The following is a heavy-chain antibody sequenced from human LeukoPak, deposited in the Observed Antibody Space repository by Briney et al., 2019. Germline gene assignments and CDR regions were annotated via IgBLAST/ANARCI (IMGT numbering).Heavy chain of an antibody. J-gene: IGHJ6*02. CDR3: AKYEAVVAANYGMDV. V-gene: IGHV3-23*01. CDR1: GFTFSSHA. CDR2: ISGSGGST. D-gene: IGHD2-15*01. Sequence: GGSLRLSCAASGFTFSSHAMSWVRQAPGKGLEWVSAISGSGGSTYYADSVKGRFTISRDNSKNTLYLQMNSLRAEDTAVYYCAKYEAVVAANYGMDVWGQGTTVTVSS.